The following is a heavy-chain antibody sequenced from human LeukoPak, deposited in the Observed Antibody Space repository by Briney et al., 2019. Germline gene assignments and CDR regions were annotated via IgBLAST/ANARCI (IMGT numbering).Heavy chain of an antibody. CDR1: GGSISSSSYY. CDR2: IYYSGST. Sequence: PSETLSLSCTVSGGSISSSSYYWGWIRQPPGKGLEWIGSIYYSGSTNYNPSLKSRVTISVDTSKNQFSLKLSSVTAADTAVYYCARAPFGDPGYMDVWGKGTTVTISS. CDR3: ARAPFGDPGYMDV. J-gene: IGHJ6*03. V-gene: IGHV4-39*07. D-gene: IGHD2/OR15-2a*01.